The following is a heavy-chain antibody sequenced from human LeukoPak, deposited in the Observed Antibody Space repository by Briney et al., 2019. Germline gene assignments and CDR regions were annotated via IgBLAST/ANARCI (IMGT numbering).Heavy chain of an antibody. CDR2: MSGSGAST. D-gene: IGHD3-3*01. CDR1: GFTISSYA. J-gene: IGHJ3*01. Sequence: GGSLRLSCAASGFTISSYAMSWVRQAPGKGLEWVSAMSGSGASTYHADSVKGRFTISRDNSKNTQYLQLNSLRVEDTAIYYCAKDIGRRIFGVAYDAFHVWGQGTMVTVSS. V-gene: IGHV3-23*01. CDR3: AKDIGRRIFGVAYDAFHV.